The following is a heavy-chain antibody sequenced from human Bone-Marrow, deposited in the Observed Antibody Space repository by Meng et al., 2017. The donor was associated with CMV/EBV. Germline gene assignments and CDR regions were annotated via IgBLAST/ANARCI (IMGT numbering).Heavy chain of an antibody. CDR3: ARGALLWFGEFYYFDY. V-gene: IGHV3-21*01. CDR2: ISSSSSYI. D-gene: IGHD3-10*01. J-gene: IGHJ4*02. CDR1: GFTFSSYT. Sequence: GGSLRLSCAASGFTFSSYTMNWVRQAPGKGLEWVSSISSSSSYIYYADSVKGRFTISRDNAKNSLYLQMNSLRAEDTAVYYCARGALLWFGEFYYFDYWGQGTLVTVSS.